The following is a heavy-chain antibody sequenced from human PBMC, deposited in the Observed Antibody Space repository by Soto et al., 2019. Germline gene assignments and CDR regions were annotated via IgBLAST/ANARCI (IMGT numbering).Heavy chain of an antibody. CDR3: ARAKEGDYYDSSGYFD. CDR1: GYTFTSYG. J-gene: IGHJ4*02. D-gene: IGHD3-22*01. V-gene: IGHV1-18*04. CDR2: ISAYNGNT. Sequence: SVKVSCKASGYTFTSYGISWVRQAPGQGLEWMGWISAYNGNTNYAQKLQGRVTMTTDTSTSTAYMELRSLRSDDTAVYYCARAKEGDYYDSSGYFDWGQGTLVTVSS.